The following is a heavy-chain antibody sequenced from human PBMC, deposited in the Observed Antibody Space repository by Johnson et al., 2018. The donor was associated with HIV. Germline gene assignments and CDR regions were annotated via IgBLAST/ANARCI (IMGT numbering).Heavy chain of an antibody. D-gene: IGHD1-26*01. CDR2: IWYDGSNK. Sequence: QVQLVESGGGVVQPGRSLILSCTASGFTFSSYGMHWVRQAPGKGLEWVAVIWYDGSNKYYADSVKGRLTISRDNSKNTLYLQMNSLRAEDTAVYYCAKDLFTEREDDVFDIWGQGTMVTVSS. V-gene: IGHV3-33*06. J-gene: IGHJ3*02. CDR3: AKDLFTEREDDVFDI. CDR1: GFTFSSYG.